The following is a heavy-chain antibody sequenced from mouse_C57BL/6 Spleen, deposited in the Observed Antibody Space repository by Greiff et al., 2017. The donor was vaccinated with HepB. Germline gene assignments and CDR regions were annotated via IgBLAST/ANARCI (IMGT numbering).Heavy chain of an antibody. Sequence: EVKLVESGGGLVQPKGSLKLSCAASGFSFNTYAMNWVRQAPGKGLEWVARIRSKSNNYATYYADSVKDRFTISRDDSESMLYLQMNNLKTEDTAMYYCVADYGSSYFDYWGQGTTLTVSS. CDR1: GFSFNTYA. D-gene: IGHD1-1*01. J-gene: IGHJ2*01. CDR2: IRSKSNNYAT. CDR3: VADYGSSYFDY. V-gene: IGHV10-1*01.